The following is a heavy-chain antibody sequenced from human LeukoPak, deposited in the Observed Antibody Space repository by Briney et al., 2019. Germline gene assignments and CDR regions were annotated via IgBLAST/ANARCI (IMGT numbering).Heavy chain of an antibody. CDR3: ARGERGAARMRYYYYYGMDA. D-gene: IGHD6-6*01. V-gene: IGHV4-34*01. Sequence: SETLSLTCAVYGGSFSGYYWSWIRQPPGKGLEWIGEINHSGSTNYNPSLKSRVTISVDTSKNQFSLKLSSVTAADTAVYYCARGERGAARMRYYYYYGMDAWGQGTTVTVSS. CDR2: INHSGST. J-gene: IGHJ6*02. CDR1: GGSFSGYY.